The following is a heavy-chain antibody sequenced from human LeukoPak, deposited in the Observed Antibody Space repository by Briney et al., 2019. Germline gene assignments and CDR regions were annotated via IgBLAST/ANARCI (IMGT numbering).Heavy chain of an antibody. CDR1: GYTFTYYV. CDR2: INAYNGNT. Sequence: ASVKVSCKTSGYTFTYYVISWVRQAPGQGLEWMGWINAYNGNTNDAQKFQGRVAMTTDTSTSTAYMELRSLRSDDTAVYYCAPGENPYDYWGQGTLVSVSS. J-gene: IGHJ4*02. V-gene: IGHV1-18*01. CDR3: APGENPYDY. D-gene: IGHD3-10*01.